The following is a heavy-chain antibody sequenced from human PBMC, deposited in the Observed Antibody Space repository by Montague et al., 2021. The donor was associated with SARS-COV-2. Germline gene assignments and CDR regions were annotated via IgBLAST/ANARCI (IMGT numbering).Heavy chain of an antibody. V-gene: IGHV4-61*02. CDR2: IYTSGGT. CDR1: GDSISTGTHY. CDR3: ARVGGNEYRFFDY. D-gene: IGHD1-1*01. Sequence: TLSLTCTVSGDSISTGTHYSSCIRQPAGKGLEWIGRIYTSGGTNYNSSLKRRVTISVDTSNNKFSLNLSSATAADTAVYYCARVGGNEYRFFDYWGQGSLVTVSS. J-gene: IGHJ4*02.